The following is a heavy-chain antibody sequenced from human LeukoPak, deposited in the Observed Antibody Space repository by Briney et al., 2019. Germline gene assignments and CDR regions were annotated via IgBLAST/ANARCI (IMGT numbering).Heavy chain of an antibody. CDR3: ARGYQLRLSFYYYYYMDV. J-gene: IGHJ6*03. CDR1: GYTFTSYA. D-gene: IGHD2-2*01. Sequence: ASVKVSCKASGYTFTSYAMHWVRQAPGQGLEWMGWMNPNSGNTGYAQKFQGRVTITRNTSISTAYMELSSLRSEDTAVYYCARGYQLRLSFYYYYYMDVWGKGTTVTVSS. CDR2: MNPNSGNT. V-gene: IGHV1-8*03.